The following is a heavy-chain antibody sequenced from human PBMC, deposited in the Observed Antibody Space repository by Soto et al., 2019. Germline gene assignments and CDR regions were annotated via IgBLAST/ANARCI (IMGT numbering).Heavy chain of an antibody. CDR1: GFSFSTYG. J-gene: IGHJ4*02. D-gene: IGHD1-1*01. Sequence: EVHLLESGGGLVQPGASLRLSCAVSGFSFSTYGVTWVRQAPGKGLEWVSGVSGGSGVTHYADSVKGRFTITGDNSKNTVYLHMNSLRVEDTAVYYCAKWNGYGDYWGQGTLVTVSS. CDR2: VSGGSGVT. CDR3: AKWNGYGDY. V-gene: IGHV3-23*01.